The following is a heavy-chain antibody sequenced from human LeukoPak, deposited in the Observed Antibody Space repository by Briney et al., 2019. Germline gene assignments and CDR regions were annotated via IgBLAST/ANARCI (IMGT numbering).Heavy chain of an antibody. V-gene: IGHV2-5*02. CDR2: IYWDDDK. J-gene: IGHJ1*01. D-gene: IGHD1-26*01. CDR3: VHIERGSLRH. CDR1: GFSLSTTAVG. Sequence: ESGPTLVKPTQTLTLTCTFSGFSLSTTAVGVGWIRQPPGKALEWLALIYWDDDKRYSPSLKSNLTITKDTSKNQVVLRMTNMDPVDTATYYCVHIERGSLRHWGQGTLVTVSS.